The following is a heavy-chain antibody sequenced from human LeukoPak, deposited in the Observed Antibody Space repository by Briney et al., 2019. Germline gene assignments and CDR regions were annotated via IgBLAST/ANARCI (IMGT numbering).Heavy chain of an antibody. CDR3: AKEFCSSTSCPFDY. CDR2: IKQDGSEK. Sequence: GGSLRLSCVASGFIFSSFWMTWVRQAPGKGLEWVANIKQDGSEKYYVDSVKGRFIISRDNAKNSLYLQMNSLRAEDTAVYYCAKEFCSSTSCPFDYWGQGVLVTVSS. V-gene: IGHV3-7*05. D-gene: IGHD2-2*01. CDR1: GFIFSSFW. J-gene: IGHJ4*02.